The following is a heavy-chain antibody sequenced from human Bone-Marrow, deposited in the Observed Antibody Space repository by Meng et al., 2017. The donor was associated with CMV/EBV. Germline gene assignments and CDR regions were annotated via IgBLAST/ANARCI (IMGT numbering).Heavy chain of an antibody. V-gene: IGHV1-18*01. CDR3: ASSSSYYYYYGMDV. J-gene: IGHJ6*02. CDR1: GYTFTSYG. Sequence: ASVKVSCKASGYTFTSYGISWVRQAPGQGLEWMGWISAYNGNTNYAQKLQGRVTMTTDTSTSTAYMELRSLRSDDTAVYYCASSSSYYYYYGMDVWGQGNTVTVYS. D-gene: IGHD6-13*01. CDR2: ISAYNGNT.